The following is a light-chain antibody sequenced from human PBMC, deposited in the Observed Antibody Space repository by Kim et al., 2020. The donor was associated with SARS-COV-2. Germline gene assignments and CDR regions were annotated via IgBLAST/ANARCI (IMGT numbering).Light chain of an antibody. J-gene: IGLJ1*01. V-gene: IGLV3-21*04. CDR2: HDD. CDR3: QVWDGRIDKYV. CDR1: NIGSNT. Sequence: SYELTQPPSVSVAPGKTAMITCGGDNIGSNTVHWYQQKPGQAPVLVISHDDDRPSGTPEWFSGSHSGNTATLTVSRVEAGDEADYYCQVWDGRIDKYVFGTGTKVTVL.